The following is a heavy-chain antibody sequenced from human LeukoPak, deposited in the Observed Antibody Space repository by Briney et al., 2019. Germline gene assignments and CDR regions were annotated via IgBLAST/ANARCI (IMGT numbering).Heavy chain of an antibody. D-gene: IGHD5-18*01. V-gene: IGHV3-48*01. Sequence: PGGSLRLSCAASGFTFSSYSMNWVRQAPGKGLEWVSYISSSSSTIYYADSVKGRFTISRDNAKNSLYLQMNSLRAEDTAVYYCARGISRGYSYGGFDYWGQGTLVTVSS. CDR1: GFTFSSYS. CDR3: ARGISRGYSYGGFDY. J-gene: IGHJ4*02. CDR2: ISSSSSTI.